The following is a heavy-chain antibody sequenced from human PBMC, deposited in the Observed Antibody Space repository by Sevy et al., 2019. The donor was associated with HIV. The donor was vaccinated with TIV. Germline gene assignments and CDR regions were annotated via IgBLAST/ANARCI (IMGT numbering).Heavy chain of an antibody. Sequence: ASVKVSCKASGYIFSDYYIHWVRQAPGQGLEWMAWINSDSGVTNYAQRFQGEVTVTRHTSLRTAYLELTNLKSNDTAIYYCARLTTQPTSDLYGLDVWGQGTTVTVSS. CDR3: ARLTTQPTSDLYGLDV. CDR2: INSDSGVT. J-gene: IGHJ6*02. CDR1: GYIFSDYY. V-gene: IGHV1-2*02. D-gene: IGHD4-17*01.